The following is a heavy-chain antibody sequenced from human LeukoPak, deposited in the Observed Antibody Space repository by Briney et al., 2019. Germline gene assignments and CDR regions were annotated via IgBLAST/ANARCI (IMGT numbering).Heavy chain of an antibody. V-gene: IGHV3-30-3*01. J-gene: IGHJ4*02. D-gene: IGHD6-13*01. CDR3: AKDFGIAAAVTYFDY. Sequence: GGSLRLSCAASGFTFSSYAMHWVRQAPGKGLEWVAVISYDGSNKYYADSVKGRFTISRDNSKNTLYLQMNSLRAEDTAVYYCAKDFGIAAAVTYFDYWGQGTLVTVSS. CDR2: ISYDGSNK. CDR1: GFTFSSYA.